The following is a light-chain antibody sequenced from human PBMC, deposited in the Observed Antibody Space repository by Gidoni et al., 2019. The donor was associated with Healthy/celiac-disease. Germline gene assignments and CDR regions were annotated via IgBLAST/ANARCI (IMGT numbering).Light chain of an antibody. CDR1: QSSSSY. Sequence: DIQMTQSPSSLSASVGYRVTITCRASQSSSSYLNWYQQKPGQDPKLLIDAASSLQSGVPSRFSGSGSGTDFTLTISSLQPEDFSTYYCQPSYRTRLTFXGXTKVEIK. CDR2: AAS. V-gene: IGKV1-39*01. J-gene: IGKJ4*01. CDR3: QPSYRTRLT.